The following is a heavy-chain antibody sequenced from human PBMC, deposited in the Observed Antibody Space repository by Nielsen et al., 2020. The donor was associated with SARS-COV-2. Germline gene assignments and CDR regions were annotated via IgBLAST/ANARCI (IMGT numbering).Heavy chain of an antibody. CDR3: AREHFVGGLGIVVVISTILDY. V-gene: IGHV1-46*01. J-gene: IGHJ4*02. Sequence: ASVKVSCKASGYTFTTNYMHWVRQAPGQGLEWMGIINPSGGSTSYAQKFQGRVTMTRDTSTSTVYMELSSLRSEDTAVYYCAREHFVGGLGIVVVISTILDYWGQGTLVTVSS. D-gene: IGHD3-22*01. CDR1: GYTFTTNY. CDR2: INPSGGST.